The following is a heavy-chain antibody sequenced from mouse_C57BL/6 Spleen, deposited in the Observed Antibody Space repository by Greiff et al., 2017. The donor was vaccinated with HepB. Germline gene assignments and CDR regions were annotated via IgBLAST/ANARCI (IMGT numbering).Heavy chain of an antibody. CDR3: AGWRRITTVVAPDY. D-gene: IGHD1-1*01. Sequence: EVQLQQSGPELVKPGASVKMSCKASGYTFTDYNMHWVKQSHGKSLEWIGYINPNNGGTSYNQKFKGKATLTVNKSSSTAYMELRSLTSEDSAVYYCAGWRRITTVVAPDYWGQGTTLTVSS. J-gene: IGHJ2*01. CDR2: INPNNGGT. CDR1: GYTFTDYN. V-gene: IGHV1-22*01.